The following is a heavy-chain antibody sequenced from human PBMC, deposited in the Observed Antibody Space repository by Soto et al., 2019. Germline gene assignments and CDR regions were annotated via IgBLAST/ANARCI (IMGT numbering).Heavy chain of an antibody. CDR3: ATTLYSSSSGWFDP. CDR2: IYTSGST. Sequence: PSETLSLTXTVSGGSISSYYWSWIRQPAGKGLEWIGRIYTSGSTNYNPSLKSRVTMSVDTSKNQFSLKLSSVTAADTAAYYCATTLYSSSSGWFDPWGQGTLVTVSS. J-gene: IGHJ5*02. CDR1: GGSISSYY. D-gene: IGHD6-6*01. V-gene: IGHV4-4*07.